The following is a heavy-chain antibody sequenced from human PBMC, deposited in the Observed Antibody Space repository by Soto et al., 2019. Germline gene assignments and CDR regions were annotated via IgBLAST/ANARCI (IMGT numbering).Heavy chain of an antibody. CDR2: ISSLGHTT. CDR1: GFTFTFESYE. V-gene: IGHV3-48*03. J-gene: IGHJ6*02. D-gene: IGHD1-1*01. Sequence: LRLSCEASGFTFTFESYEMNWVRQAPGKGLEWVAYISSLGHTTYYADSVKGRFTISRDNAKNLLFLEMNTPRGEDTAVYYCARDTEGYKGMDVWGQGITVTVSS. CDR3: ARDTEGYKGMDV.